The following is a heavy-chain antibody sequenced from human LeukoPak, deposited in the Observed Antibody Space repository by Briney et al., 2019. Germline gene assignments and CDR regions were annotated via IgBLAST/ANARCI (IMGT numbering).Heavy chain of an antibody. J-gene: IGHJ4*02. V-gene: IGHV1-2*02. CDR3: ARGYCSSTSCYLEKYYFDY. Sequence: ASVKVSCKASGYTFTGYYMHWVRQAPGQGLEWMGWINPNSGGTNYAQKFQGRVTMTRDTSISTAYMELSRLRSDDTAVYYCARGYCSSTSCYLEKYYFDYRGQGTLVTVSS. CDR2: INPNSGGT. CDR1: GYTFTGYY. D-gene: IGHD2-2*01.